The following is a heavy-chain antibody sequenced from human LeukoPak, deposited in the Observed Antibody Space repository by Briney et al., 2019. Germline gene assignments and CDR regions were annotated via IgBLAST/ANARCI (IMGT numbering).Heavy chain of an antibody. V-gene: IGHV3-74*01. CDR1: GFSFSTSW. CDR2: ISADGSVT. D-gene: IGHD6-19*01. Sequence: PGGSLRLSCAASGFSFSTSWMHWVRQGPGKGPVWVSRISADGSVTNYADSVKGRFTVSRDNAKNTLYLQMNSLRDEDAGLYYCARERGWSFYFDWWGQGALVTVSS. CDR3: ARERGWSFYFDW. J-gene: IGHJ4*02.